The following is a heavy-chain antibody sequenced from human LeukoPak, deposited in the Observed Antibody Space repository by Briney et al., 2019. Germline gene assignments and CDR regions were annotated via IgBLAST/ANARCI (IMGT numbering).Heavy chain of an antibody. CDR2: INHSGST. CDR1: GGSFSGYY. CDR3: ARRAYNWAYGQRNYWYFDL. J-gene: IGHJ2*01. D-gene: IGHD1-20*01. Sequence: SETLSLTCAVYGGSFSGYYWSWIRQPPGKGLEWIGEINHSGSTNYNPSLKSRVTISVDTSKNQFSLKLSSVTAADTAVYYCARRAYNWAYGQRNYWYFDLWGRGTLVTVSS. V-gene: IGHV4-34*01.